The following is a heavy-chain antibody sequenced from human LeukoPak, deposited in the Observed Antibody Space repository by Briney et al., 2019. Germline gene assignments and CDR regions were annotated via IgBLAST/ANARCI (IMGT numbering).Heavy chain of an antibody. CDR3: SRESGPFCPFGY. D-gene: IGHD1-26*01. CDR1: GGSISGTNW. Sequence: PSETLSLTRSVSGGSISGTNWWSWVRQPPGQGLEWIGEISLAGQTNYNPSLNGRVTMSLDKSSNQLSLHLTSVTAADTATYFCSRESGPFCPFGYWGQGTLVIVSS. J-gene: IGHJ4*02. V-gene: IGHV4/OR15-8*02. CDR2: ISLAGQT.